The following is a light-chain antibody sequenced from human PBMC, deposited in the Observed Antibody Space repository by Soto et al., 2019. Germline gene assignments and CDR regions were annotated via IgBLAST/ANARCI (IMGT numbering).Light chain of an antibody. CDR1: QTVTNDY. V-gene: IGKV3-20*01. J-gene: IGKJ5*01. Sequence: EFVLTQSPGTLSLSPGERVTLSCRASQTVTNDYLAWYQQKDGQAPRLLIYDASTRATGVPDRFSGSGSGPEYTLTITRLEPEDFEVYSCQQYGFSPISFGQGTRLEIK. CDR2: DAS. CDR3: QQYGFSPIS.